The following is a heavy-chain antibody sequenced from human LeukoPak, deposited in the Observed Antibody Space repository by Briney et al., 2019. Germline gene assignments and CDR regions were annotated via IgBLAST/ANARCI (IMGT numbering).Heavy chain of an antibody. V-gene: IGHV3-48*01. CDR3: ARQDFWSGYFDY. CDR2: ITISTGII. CDR1: GFTLSDYN. D-gene: IGHD3-3*01. Sequence: GGSLRLACAASGFTLSDYNMNWVRQAPGKGLEWVAYITISTGIIYYADSVKGRFTISRDNAKNSLYLQMNSLRAEDTAVYYCARQDFWSGYFDYWGQGTLVTVSS. J-gene: IGHJ4*02.